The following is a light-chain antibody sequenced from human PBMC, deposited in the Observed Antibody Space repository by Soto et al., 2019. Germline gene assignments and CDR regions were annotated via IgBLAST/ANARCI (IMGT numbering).Light chain of an antibody. V-gene: IGLV2-14*01. CDR1: SSDVGGYNY. CDR3: SSYTSSSTLPYV. CDR2: DVS. J-gene: IGLJ1*01. Sequence: QSVLTQPASVSGSPGQSITISCTGTSSDVGGYNYVSWYQQHPGKAPKLMIYDVSNRPSGVSNRFSGSKSGNTASLTISGLQAEDVSDYYCSSYTSSSTLPYVFGTGTKSPS.